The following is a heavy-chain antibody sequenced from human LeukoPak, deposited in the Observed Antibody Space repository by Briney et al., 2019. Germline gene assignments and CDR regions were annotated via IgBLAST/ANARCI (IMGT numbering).Heavy chain of an antibody. CDR1: GFALRGYA. D-gene: IGHD6-19*01. Sequence: GGSLRLSCTASGFALRGYAMTWFRQAPGKGLEWVSSIGYGGADSHYADSVKGRFTISRDNSKNTLYLQLSSLRADDTAVYYCTRNSGWYGISWGQGTLVTVSS. CDR2: IGYGGADS. V-gene: IGHV3-23*01. J-gene: IGHJ4*02. CDR3: TRNSGWYGIS.